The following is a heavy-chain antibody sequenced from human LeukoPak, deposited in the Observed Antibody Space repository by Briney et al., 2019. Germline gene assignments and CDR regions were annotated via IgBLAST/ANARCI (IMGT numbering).Heavy chain of an antibody. Sequence: PSETLSLTCTVSGGSISSSSYYWGWFRQPPGTGLEWFGSIYYSGSTYYNPSLKSRVTISVDTSKNQFSLKLSSVTAADTAVYYCARSGGGLRYFDWSFDYWGQGTLVTVSS. D-gene: IGHD3-9*01. CDR3: ARSGGGLRYFDWSFDY. CDR1: GGSISSSSYY. V-gene: IGHV4-39*01. CDR2: IYYSGST. J-gene: IGHJ4*02.